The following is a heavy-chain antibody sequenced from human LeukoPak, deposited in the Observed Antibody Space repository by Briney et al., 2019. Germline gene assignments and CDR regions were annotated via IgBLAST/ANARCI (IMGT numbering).Heavy chain of an antibody. J-gene: IGHJ4*02. Sequence: GASVKVSCKASGYMFTSYGISWVRQAPGQGLEWMGWVSAYADDTNYVQKFRGRITMTTDTSTSTAYMELRSLRSDDTAVYYCARDCIGCLGFDYWGQGTLVTVSS. CDR3: ARDCIGCLGFDY. CDR2: VSAYADDT. V-gene: IGHV1-18*01. CDR1: GYMFTSYG. D-gene: IGHD1-26*01.